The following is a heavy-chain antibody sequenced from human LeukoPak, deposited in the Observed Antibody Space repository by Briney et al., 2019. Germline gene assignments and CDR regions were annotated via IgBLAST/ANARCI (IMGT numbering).Heavy chain of an antibody. J-gene: IGHJ3*02. CDR1: GFTFSSYE. CDR3: AREGGSSGWYDAFHI. Sequence: GGSLRLSCAASGFTFSSYEMNWVRQAPGKGLEWVSYISSSGSTIYYADSVKGRFTISRDNAKNSLYLQINSLRAEDTAVHYCAREGGSSGWYDAFHIWGQGTMVTVSS. V-gene: IGHV3-48*03. D-gene: IGHD6-19*01. CDR2: ISSSGSTI.